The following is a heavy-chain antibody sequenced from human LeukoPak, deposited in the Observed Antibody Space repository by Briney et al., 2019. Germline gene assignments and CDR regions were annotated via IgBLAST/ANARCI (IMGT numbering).Heavy chain of an antibody. CDR1: GYSFTSYW. J-gene: IGHJ4*02. CDR3: ARLEGGLLED. V-gene: IGHV5-51*01. D-gene: IGHD1-26*01. CDR2: IYPGDSDT. Sequence: GEALKISCKGFGYSFTSYWIGWVRQMPGKGLEWMGMIYPGDSDTRYSPSFQGQVTISADKSVSTAYLQWSSLQASDTAMYYCARLEGGLLEDWGQGTLVTVSS.